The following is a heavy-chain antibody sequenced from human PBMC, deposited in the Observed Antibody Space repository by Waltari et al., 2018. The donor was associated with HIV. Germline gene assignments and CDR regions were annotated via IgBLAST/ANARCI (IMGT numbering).Heavy chain of an antibody. D-gene: IGHD5-12*01. J-gene: IGHJ4*02. Sequence: QVQLQQWGAGLLKPSETLSLTCGVYGGSFSGYYWSWIRQPPGKGLEWIGEINHSGRTNYNPSLKSRVTISVDTSKNQFSLKLSSVTAADTAVYYCARGRVDRSFDYWGQGTLVTVSS. CDR1: GGSFSGYY. CDR2: INHSGRT. V-gene: IGHV4-34*01. CDR3: ARGRVDRSFDY.